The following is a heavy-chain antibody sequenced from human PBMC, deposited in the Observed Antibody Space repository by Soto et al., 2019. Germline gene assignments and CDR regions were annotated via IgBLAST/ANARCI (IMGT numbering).Heavy chain of an antibody. D-gene: IGHD3-10*01. CDR3: SDYYGAGTYYRSWDY. Sequence: EVQLVESGGGLVKPGGSLRLSCAASGFTFSNAWMNWVRQTPGKGLEWVGRIKSKTDGGTTDYAAPVKGRFTISRYDSKNTLYLQMNDLKTEDTAVYYCSDYYGAGTYYRSWDYWGQGTLVTVSS. CDR2: IKSKTDGGTT. CDR1: GFTFSNAW. V-gene: IGHV3-15*07. J-gene: IGHJ4*02.